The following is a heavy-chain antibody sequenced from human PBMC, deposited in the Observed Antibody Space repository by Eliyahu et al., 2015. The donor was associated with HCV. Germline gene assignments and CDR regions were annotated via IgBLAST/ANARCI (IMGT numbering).Heavy chain of an antibody. J-gene: IGHJ6*02. V-gene: IGHV3-33*01. Sequence: QVQLVESGGGVVQPGRSLRLSCAASGFTFSSYGMHWVRQAPGKGLEWVAVIWYDGSNKYYADSVKGRFTISRDNSKNTLYLQMNSLRAEDTAVYYCARVKDEYYYYGMDVWGQGTTVTVSS. CDR3: ARVKDEYYYYGMDV. CDR2: IWYDGSNK. CDR1: GFTFSSYG.